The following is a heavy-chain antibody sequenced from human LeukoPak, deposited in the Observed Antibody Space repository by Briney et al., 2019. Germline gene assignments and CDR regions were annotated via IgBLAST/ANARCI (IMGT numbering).Heavy chain of an antibody. CDR1: GFTFSSYS. CDR2: IRSSSSYI. CDR3: ARGAHKRDDYGGFFDY. J-gene: IGHJ4*02. V-gene: IGHV3-21*01. D-gene: IGHD4-23*01. Sequence: GGSLRLSCAASGFTFSSYSMNWVRQAPGKGLEWVSSIRSSSSYIYYEDSVKGRFTISRDNSKNTLYVQMNSLRAEDTAVYYCARGAHKRDDYGGFFDYWGQGTLVTVSS.